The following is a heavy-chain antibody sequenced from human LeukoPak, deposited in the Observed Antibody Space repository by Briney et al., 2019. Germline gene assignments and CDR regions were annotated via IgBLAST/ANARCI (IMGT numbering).Heavy chain of an antibody. D-gene: IGHD5-24*01. CDR2: ISSSSSTI. CDR1: GFTFSSYS. J-gene: IGHJ1*01. CDR3: ARDLDDYNDFPPIFQY. Sequence: PGGSLRLSCAASGFTFSSYSMNWVRQAPGKGLEWVSYISSSSSTIYYADSVKGRFITSRDNSKNTLYLQMNSLRVEDTAVYYCARDLDDYNDFPPIFQYWGQGTQVIVSS. V-gene: IGHV3-48*04.